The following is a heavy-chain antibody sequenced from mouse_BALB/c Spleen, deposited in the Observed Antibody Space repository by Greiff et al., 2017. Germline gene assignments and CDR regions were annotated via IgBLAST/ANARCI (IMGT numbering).Heavy chain of an antibody. Sequence: VHVKQSGAELVKPGASVKLSCTASGFNIKDTYMHWVKQRPEQGLEWIGRIDPANGNTKYDPKFQGKATITADTSSNTAYLQLSSLTSEDTAVYYCARGGYDGFAYWGQGTLVTVSA. CDR3: ARGGYDGFAY. CDR2: IDPANGNT. D-gene: IGHD2-14*01. J-gene: IGHJ3*01. V-gene: IGHV14-3*02. CDR1: GFNIKDTY.